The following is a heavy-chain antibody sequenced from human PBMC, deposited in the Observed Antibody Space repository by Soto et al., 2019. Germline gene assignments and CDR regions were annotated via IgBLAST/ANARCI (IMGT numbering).Heavy chain of an antibody. D-gene: IGHD2-15*01. V-gene: IGHV4-30-4*01. Sequence: QVQLQESGPGLVKPSQTLSLTCTVSGGSISSGDYYWSWIRQPPGKGLEWIGYIYYSGSTYYNPSLESRVTISVDTSKNQFSLRLSSVTAADTAVYYCAGFDKVVLNAFDIWGQGTMVTVSS. CDR2: IYYSGST. CDR1: GGSISSGDYY. J-gene: IGHJ3*02. CDR3: AGFDKVVLNAFDI.